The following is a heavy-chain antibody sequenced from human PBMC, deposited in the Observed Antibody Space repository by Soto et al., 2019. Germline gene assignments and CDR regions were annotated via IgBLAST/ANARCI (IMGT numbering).Heavy chain of an antibody. Sequence: QLQLQESGPGLVKPSETLSLTCTVSGGSISSSSYYWGWIRQPPGKGLEWIGSIYYSGSTYYNPSLKSRVTISVDTSKNQFSLKLSSVTAADTAVYYCARSVLSKIIGDDGSGSYTWFDPWGQGTLVTVSS. CDR2: IYYSGST. V-gene: IGHV4-39*01. D-gene: IGHD3-10*01. J-gene: IGHJ5*02. CDR3: ARSVLSKIIGDDGSGSYTWFDP. CDR1: GGSISSSSYY.